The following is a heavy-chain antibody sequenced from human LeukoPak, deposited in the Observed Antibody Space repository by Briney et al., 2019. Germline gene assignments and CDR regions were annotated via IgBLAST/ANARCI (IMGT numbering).Heavy chain of an antibody. V-gene: IGHV3-15*01. Sequence: GGSLRLSCEASGFTLSNAWMSWVRQAPGKGLEWVGRIKSKTDGGTTDYAAPVKGRFTISRDDSKNTLHLQMNSLKAEDTAVYYCTTDPLDHYDSGAGWGQGTLVTVSS. D-gene: IGHD3-22*01. J-gene: IGHJ4*02. CDR3: TTDPLDHYDSGAG. CDR2: IKSKTDGGTT. CDR1: GFTLSNAW.